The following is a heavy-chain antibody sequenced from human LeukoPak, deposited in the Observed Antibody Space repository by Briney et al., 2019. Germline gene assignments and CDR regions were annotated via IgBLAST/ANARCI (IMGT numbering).Heavy chain of an antibody. CDR3: ARGDTSGYAWFDP. D-gene: IGHD3-22*01. CDR1: GISLSTNGVG. CDR2: IYSNDDK. V-gene: IGHV2-5*01. Sequence: SGPTLVKRTQTLTLTCSFSGISLSTNGVGVGWIRQPPGKALEWLALIYSNDDKRYSPFLESRLTITEDTSRNEVVLTMTNMDPVDTATYYCARGDTSGYAWFDPWGQGTLVTVSS. J-gene: IGHJ5*02.